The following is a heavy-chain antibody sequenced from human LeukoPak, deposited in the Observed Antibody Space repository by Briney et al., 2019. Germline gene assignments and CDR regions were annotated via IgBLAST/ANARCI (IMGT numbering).Heavy chain of an antibody. CDR3: TKKEWDLLTDAFDI. CDR1: GFTFSSYA. CDR2: ISGSGGST. J-gene: IGHJ3*02. Sequence: QAGGSLTLSCAASGFTFSSYAMSWVRQAPGKGLEWVSVISGSGGSTDYADSVKGRFPISRDNYKTTLSLQMNSMRAKDTAVYYCTKKEWDLLTDAFDIWGQGTMVTVSS. V-gene: IGHV3-23*01. D-gene: IGHD1-26*01.